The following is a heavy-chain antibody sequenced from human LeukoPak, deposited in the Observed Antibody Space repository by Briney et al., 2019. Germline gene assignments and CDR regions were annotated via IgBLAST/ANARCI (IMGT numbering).Heavy chain of an antibody. D-gene: IGHD3-22*01. J-gene: IGHJ4*02. CDR3: ARDRTLYYDSSGYYSTHAYFDY. Sequence: PGGSLRLSCAASGFTFSSYWMSWVRQAPGKGLEWVANIKQDGSEKYYVDSVKGRFTISRDNAKNSLYLQMNSLRAEDTAVYYCARDRTLYYDSSGYYSTHAYFDYWGQGTLVTVSS. CDR1: GFTFSSYW. V-gene: IGHV3-7*01. CDR2: IKQDGSEK.